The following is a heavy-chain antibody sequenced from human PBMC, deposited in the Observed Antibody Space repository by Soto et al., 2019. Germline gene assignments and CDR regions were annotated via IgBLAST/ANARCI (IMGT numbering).Heavy chain of an antibody. Sequence: ASVKVSCKASGYTFTSYDINWVRQATGQGLEWMGWMNPNSGNTGYAQKFQGRVTMTRNTSISTAYMELSSLRSEDTAVYYCARESITGPRDWFDPWGQGTLVTVSS. D-gene: IGHD1-20*01. CDR1: GYTFTSYD. J-gene: IGHJ5*02. CDR2: MNPNSGNT. CDR3: ARESITGPRDWFDP. V-gene: IGHV1-8*01.